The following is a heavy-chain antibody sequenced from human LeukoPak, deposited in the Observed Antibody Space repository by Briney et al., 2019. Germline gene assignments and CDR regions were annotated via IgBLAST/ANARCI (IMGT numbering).Heavy chain of an antibody. CDR1: GYTFTGFY. D-gene: IGHD3-10*01. Sequence: ASVKVSCKASGYTFTGFYMHWVRQAPGQGLEWMGWINPNSGGTNYSQKFQGRVTMTRDTSISTAYMELSRLRSDDTAVYYCARDQPTKGGRITMVRGVFFDYWGQGTLVTVSS. V-gene: IGHV1-2*02. CDR3: ARDQPTKGGRITMVRGVFFDY. J-gene: IGHJ4*02. CDR2: INPNSGGT.